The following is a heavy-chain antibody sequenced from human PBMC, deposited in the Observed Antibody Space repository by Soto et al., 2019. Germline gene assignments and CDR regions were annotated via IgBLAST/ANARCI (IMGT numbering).Heavy chain of an antibody. CDR3: ARLSAGHGDNHDY. Sequence: QVQLEESGPGLVKPSETLSLTCTVSGGSISRYYWSWIRESPGKGLEWIGYIYHTGTTDYTPSLKSRVTISVATSKKQFSLRLRSVTAADTAIYYCARLSAGHGDNHDYWGQGTLVTVSS. CDR2: IYHTGTT. CDR1: GGSISRYY. D-gene: IGHD4-17*01. J-gene: IGHJ4*02. V-gene: IGHV4-59*08.